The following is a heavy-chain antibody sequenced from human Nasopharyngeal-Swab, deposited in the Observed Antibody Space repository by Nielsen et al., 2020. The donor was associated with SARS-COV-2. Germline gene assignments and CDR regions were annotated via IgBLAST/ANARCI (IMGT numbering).Heavy chain of an antibody. Sequence: ESLKIPCAASGFTLSSYALSWVRQAPGKGLEWVSSYSGSGGTTYYTDAVKGRFTLSRDNSKNTLYLQMNSLRAEDTAVYYCAKDLSYDSSGYYDYWGQGTLVTVSS. CDR1: GFTLSSYA. J-gene: IGHJ4*02. CDR3: AKDLSYDSSGYYDY. D-gene: IGHD3-22*01. CDR2: YSGSGGTT. V-gene: IGHV3-23*01.